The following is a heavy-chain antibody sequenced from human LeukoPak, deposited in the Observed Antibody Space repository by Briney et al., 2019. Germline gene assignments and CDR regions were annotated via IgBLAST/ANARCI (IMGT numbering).Heavy chain of an antibody. V-gene: IGHV3-9*01. CDR1: GFTFGDYA. CDR2: ISWNSGSI. CDR3: AKGLVVVDDAFDI. Sequence: GGSLRLSCAASGFTFGDYAMHWVRHAPGKGLEWVSGISWNSGSIGYADSVKGRFTISRDNAKNSLYLQMNSLRAEDTALYYCAKGLVVVDDAFDIWGQGTVVTVSS. D-gene: IGHD3-22*01. J-gene: IGHJ3*02.